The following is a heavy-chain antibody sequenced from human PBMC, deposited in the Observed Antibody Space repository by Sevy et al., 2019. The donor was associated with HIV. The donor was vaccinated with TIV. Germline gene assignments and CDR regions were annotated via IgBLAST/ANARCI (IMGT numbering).Heavy chain of an antibody. D-gene: IGHD5-18*01. V-gene: IGHV3-7*01. CDR2: MKQDGSEE. CDR1: GFSFSIYW. Sequence: GGSLRLSCAASGFSFSIYWMSWVRQAPGKGLEWVATMKQDGSEEDYVDSVKGRFTRARDNAKNSLFLQMNSLSAEDTAVYYCVREGLGGYSYSLDYWGHGTLVTVSS. CDR3: VREGLGGYSYSLDY. J-gene: IGHJ4*01.